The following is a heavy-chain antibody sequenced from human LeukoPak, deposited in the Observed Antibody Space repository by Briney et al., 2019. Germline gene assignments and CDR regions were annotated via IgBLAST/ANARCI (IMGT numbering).Heavy chain of an antibody. CDR2: IYYSRST. Sequence: SETLSLICCVSGGSISSNYWSWMRQPPGRELEGIVYIYYSRSTNYTPSLKSRVTISVDTSKNQFSLKLSSVTAADTAVYYCARSPRKYSSSGNAFDIWGQGTMVTVSS. CDR1: GGSISSNY. V-gene: IGHV4-59*01. CDR3: ARSPRKYSSSGNAFDI. D-gene: IGHD6-13*01. J-gene: IGHJ3*02.